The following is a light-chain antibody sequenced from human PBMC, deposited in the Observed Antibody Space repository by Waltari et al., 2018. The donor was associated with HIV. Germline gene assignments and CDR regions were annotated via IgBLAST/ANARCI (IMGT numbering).Light chain of an antibody. CDR1: RSPIGNNY. CDR3: GTWDTTLSAFV. J-gene: IGLJ1*01. CDR2: DNN. V-gene: IGLV1-51*01. Sequence: QSVLTQPPSVSAAPGQKVTITCSGTRSPIGNNYLSWDQQSPGAAPKPLIYDNNKRPSGTPDRIAGSKSGTSAALGISGLLTGDEADYYCGTWDTTLSAFVFGTGTQVTV.